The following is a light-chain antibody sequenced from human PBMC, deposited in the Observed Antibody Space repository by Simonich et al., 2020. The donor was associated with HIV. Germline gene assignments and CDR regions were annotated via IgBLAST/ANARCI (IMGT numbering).Light chain of an antibody. Sequence: DIQMTQATSSLSASVGNRVTITCQANLDISDYLNCDTQKPRKAPNLLIYYASNFETGVPARFSGSGSGTDFTFTISSLQPEDIATYYCQQYDNLQYTFGQGTKLEIK. V-gene: IGKV1-33*01. CDR1: LDISDY. CDR3: QQYDNLQYT. J-gene: IGKJ2*01. CDR2: YAS.